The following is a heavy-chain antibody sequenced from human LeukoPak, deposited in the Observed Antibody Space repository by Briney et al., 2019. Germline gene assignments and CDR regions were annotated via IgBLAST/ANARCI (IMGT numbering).Heavy chain of an antibody. CDR1: GYSFTSYD. CDR3: ARGRGYDRTGYVYYFDF. J-gene: IGHJ4*02. D-gene: IGHD3-22*01. Sequence: GASVKVSCKASGYSFTSYDINWVRQAPGQGFEWVGWMNPNSGNTGHAQEFQGRVTMTRDTSMSTAYMELSSLRYGDTAAYYCARGRGYDRTGYVYYFDFWGQGTLVTVSS. CDR2: MNPNSGNT. V-gene: IGHV1-8*01.